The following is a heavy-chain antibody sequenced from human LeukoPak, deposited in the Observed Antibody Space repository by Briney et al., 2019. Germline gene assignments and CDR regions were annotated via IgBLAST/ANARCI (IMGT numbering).Heavy chain of an antibody. CDR2: INHSGST. Sequence: SETLSLTCGVYGGSFSGYYWSWIRQPPGKGLEWIGEINHSGSTNYNPSLKSRVTISVDTSKNQFSLKLSSVTAADTAVYYCARSEGHDYGDLYYFDYWGQGTLVTVSS. J-gene: IGHJ4*02. V-gene: IGHV4-34*01. D-gene: IGHD4-17*01. CDR3: ARSEGHDYGDLYYFDY. CDR1: GGSFSGYY.